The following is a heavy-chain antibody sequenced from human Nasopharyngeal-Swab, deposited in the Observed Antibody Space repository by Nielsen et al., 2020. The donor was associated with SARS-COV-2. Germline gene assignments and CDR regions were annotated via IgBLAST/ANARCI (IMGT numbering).Heavy chain of an antibody. Sequence: ASVKVSCKASGYTFTSYGISWVRQAPGQGLEWMGWISAYNGNTNYAQKLQGRVTVTTDTSTSTAYMELRSLRSDDTAVYYCARAVSWFGELSHYYYYMDVWGKGTTVTVSS. CDR3: ARAVSWFGELSHYYYYMDV. D-gene: IGHD3-10*01. CDR2: ISAYNGNT. V-gene: IGHV1-18*01. CDR1: GYTFTSYG. J-gene: IGHJ6*03.